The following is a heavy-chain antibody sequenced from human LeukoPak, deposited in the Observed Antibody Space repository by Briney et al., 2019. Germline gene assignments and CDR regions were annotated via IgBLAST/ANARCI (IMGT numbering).Heavy chain of an antibody. CDR2: IYYSGST. Sequence: SETLSLTCTVSGGSISSSSYYWGWIRQPPGKGLEWIGSIYYSGSTYYNPSLKSRVTISVDTSKNQFSLKLSSVTAADTAVYYCARVIVGATPNWFDPWGQGTLVTVSS. J-gene: IGHJ5*02. V-gene: IGHV4-39*07. CDR3: ARVIVGATPNWFDP. CDR1: GGSISSSSYY. D-gene: IGHD1-26*01.